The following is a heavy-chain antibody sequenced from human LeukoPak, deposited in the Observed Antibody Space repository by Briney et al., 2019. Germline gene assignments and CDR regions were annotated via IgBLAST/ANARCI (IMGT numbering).Heavy chain of an antibody. CDR1: GFSVSDYY. Sequence: AGGSLRLSCAASGFSVSDYYMNWVRQAPGKGLEWVSFIYSDSRTYYAGSVKGRFTISRDNSRNTLYLQMNSLRVEDTAVYYCARDDIPVIWGQGTLVTVSS. CDR2: IYSDSRT. CDR3: ARDDIPVI. J-gene: IGHJ4*02. V-gene: IGHV3-53*01. D-gene: IGHD2-15*01.